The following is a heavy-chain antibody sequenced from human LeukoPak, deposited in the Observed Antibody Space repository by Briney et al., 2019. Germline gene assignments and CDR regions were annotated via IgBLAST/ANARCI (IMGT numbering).Heavy chain of an antibody. CDR1: GFTFDDYA. CDR3: APSNPGSWKGS. CDR2: ISWNSGSM. D-gene: IGHD1-26*01. J-gene: IGHJ5*02. V-gene: IGHV3-9*01. Sequence: SLRLSCAASGFTFDDYAMHWVRQAPGKGLEWVSGISWNSGSMDYADSVKGRFTISRDNAKNSLYLQMNRLRADDTALYYCAPSNPGSWKGSWGQGTLVTVSS.